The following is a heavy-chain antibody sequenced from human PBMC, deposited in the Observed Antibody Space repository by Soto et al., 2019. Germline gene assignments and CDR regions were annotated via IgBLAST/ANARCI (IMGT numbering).Heavy chain of an antibody. V-gene: IGHV3-21*01. CDR2: ISSSSSYI. Sequence: GGSLRLSCAASGFTFSSYSMNWVRQAPGKGLEWVSSISSSSSYIYYADSVKGRFTISRDNAKNSLYLQMSSLRAEDTAVYYCARENYDYVWGKKNWFDPWGQGTLVTAPQ. J-gene: IGHJ5*02. CDR1: GFTFSSYS. CDR3: ARENYDYVWGKKNWFDP. D-gene: IGHD3-16*01.